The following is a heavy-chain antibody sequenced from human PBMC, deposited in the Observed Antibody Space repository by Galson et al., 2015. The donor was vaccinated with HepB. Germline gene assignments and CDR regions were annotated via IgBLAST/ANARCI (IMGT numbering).Heavy chain of an antibody. CDR3: AKALTPHRVGDI. CDR2: IRYDGSNK. D-gene: IGHD2-15*01. Sequence: SLRLSCAASGFTFSSYGMHWVRQAPGKGLEWVAFIRYDGSNKYYADSVKGRFTISRDNSKNTLYLQMNSLRAEDTAVYYCAKALTPHRVGDIWGQGTMVTVSS. J-gene: IGHJ3*02. CDR1: GFTFSSYG. V-gene: IGHV3-30*02.